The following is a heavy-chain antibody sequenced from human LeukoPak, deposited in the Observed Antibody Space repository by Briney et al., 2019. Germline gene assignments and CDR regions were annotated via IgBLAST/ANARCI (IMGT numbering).Heavy chain of an antibody. Sequence: GGSLRLSCAASGFTFDDYAMHWVRQAPGKGLEWVSGISWNSGSIGYADSVKGRFTISRDNAKNPLYLQMNSLRAEDMALYYCAKDEFVASDFTGAFDIWGQGTMVTVSS. V-gene: IGHV3-9*03. CDR1: GFTFDDYA. CDR3: AKDEFVASDFTGAFDI. J-gene: IGHJ3*02. D-gene: IGHD2-8*02. CDR2: ISWNSGSI.